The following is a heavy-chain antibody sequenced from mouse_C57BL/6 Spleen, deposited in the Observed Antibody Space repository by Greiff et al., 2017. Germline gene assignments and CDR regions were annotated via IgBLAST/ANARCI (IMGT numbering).Heavy chain of an antibody. D-gene: IGHD2-2*01. Sequence: QVQLQQPGAELVKPGATVKMSCKASGYTFTSYWITWVKQRPGQGLEWIGDIYPGSGSTNYNEKFKSKATLTVDTSSSTAYMQLSSLTSEDSAVYYCARSTMVTTGYYAMDYWGQGTSVTVSS. CDR2: IYPGSGST. CDR3: ARSTMVTTGYYAMDY. J-gene: IGHJ4*01. V-gene: IGHV1-55*01. CDR1: GYTFTSYW.